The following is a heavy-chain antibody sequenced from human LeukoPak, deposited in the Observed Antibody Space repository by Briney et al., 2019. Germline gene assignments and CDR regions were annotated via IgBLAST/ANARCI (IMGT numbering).Heavy chain of an antibody. CDR1: GVSISSYY. CDR3: ARHDYGGAGDVFDI. D-gene: IGHD4-23*01. J-gene: IGHJ3*02. Sequence: SETLSLTCTVSGVSISSYYWSWIRQPPGKGLEWIGYIYYSGNNNYNPYLKSRLTTSVDTSKNQFSLKLNSVSAADTAVYYCARHDYGGAGDVFDIWGQGTMVTVSS. CDR2: IYYSGNN. V-gene: IGHV4-59*08.